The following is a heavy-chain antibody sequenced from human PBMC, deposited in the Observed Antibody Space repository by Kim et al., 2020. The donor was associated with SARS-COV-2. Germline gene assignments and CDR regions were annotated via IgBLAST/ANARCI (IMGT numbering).Heavy chain of an antibody. Sequence: GGSLRLSCAASGFTFSSYGMHWVRQAPGKGLEWVAVIWYDGSNKYYADSVKGRFTISRDNSKSTLYLQMNSLRAEDTAVYYCARASLWFGEIYSMDVWGQETTVTVSS. V-gene: IGHV3-33*01. CDR3: ARASLWFGEIYSMDV. CDR1: GFTFSSYG. J-gene: IGHJ6*02. CDR2: IWYDGSNK. D-gene: IGHD3-10*01.